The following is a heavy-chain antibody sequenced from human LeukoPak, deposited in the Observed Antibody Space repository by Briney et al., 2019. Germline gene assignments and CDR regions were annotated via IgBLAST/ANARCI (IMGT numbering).Heavy chain of an antibody. CDR2: ISTSSSYM. CDR3: ARTTDYSSGFDY. D-gene: IGHD6-19*01. CDR1: EFTFSRYS. V-gene: IGHV3-21*01. J-gene: IGHJ4*02. Sequence: NPGGSLRLSCAASEFTFSRYSMNWVRQAPGKGLEWVSSISTSSSYMFYAASVKGRFTISRDNAKNSLYLQMNSLRADDTAVYYCARTTDYSSGFDYWGQGTLVTVSS.